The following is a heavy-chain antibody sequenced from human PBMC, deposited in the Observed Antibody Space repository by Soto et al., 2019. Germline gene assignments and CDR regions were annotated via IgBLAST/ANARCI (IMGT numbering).Heavy chain of an antibody. Sequence: EVQLLESGGGLVQPGGSLRLSCAASGLTFSSYAMSWVRQAPGKGLEWVSAISGSGGSTYYADSVKGRSTISRDNSNNMLYMKLSSVRAEDTDVYYCAKYDRQNSGSYPDAFDIWGQGTMVTVSS. V-gene: IGHV3-23*01. CDR3: AKYDRQNSGSYPDAFDI. D-gene: IGHD1-26*01. J-gene: IGHJ3*02. CDR2: ISGSGGST. CDR1: GLTFSSYA.